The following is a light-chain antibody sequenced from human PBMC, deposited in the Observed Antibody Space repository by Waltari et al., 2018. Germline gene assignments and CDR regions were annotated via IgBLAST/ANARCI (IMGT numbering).Light chain of an antibody. J-gene: IGLJ2*01. V-gene: IGLV1-51*01. CDR3: GTWDSRLGGVV. CDR2: DSN. Sequence: QSVLTQPPSVSTAPGQKVTISCSGSSSNIGHLYVFWYQQLPGTAPKLLIYDSNKRPSGIPDRFSGSKSGTSATLDITGLQTGDEADYYCGTWDSRLGGVVFGGGTKLTVL. CDR1: SSNIGHLY.